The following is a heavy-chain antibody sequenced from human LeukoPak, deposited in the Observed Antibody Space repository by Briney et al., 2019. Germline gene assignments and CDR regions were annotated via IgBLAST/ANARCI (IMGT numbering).Heavy chain of an antibody. CDR1: GFTLDNYN. J-gene: IGHJ3*02. Sequence: PGGSLRLSCEASGFTLDNYNFNWVRQAPGKGLEWVASIRSYSSYIHYADSVKGRFTISRDDAKKSLYLHMNSLRAEDTAVYYCARELEAFDIWGQGTMVTVSS. D-gene: IGHD1-1*01. CDR3: ARELEAFDI. CDR2: IRSYSSYI. V-gene: IGHV3-21*01.